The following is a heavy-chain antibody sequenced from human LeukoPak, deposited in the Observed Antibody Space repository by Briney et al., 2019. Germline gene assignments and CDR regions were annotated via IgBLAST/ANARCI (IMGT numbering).Heavy chain of an antibody. CDR1: GFTFSTYV. V-gene: IGHV3-33*06. J-gene: IGHJ4*02. CDR3: AKSRGFTVTPLLYYFDY. Sequence: PGGSLRLSCAASGFTFSTYVMHWVRQAPGKGLEWVAGIWHDGSKEYYADSVKGRFTISRDNSKNTLYLQMNSLRAEDTAVYYCAKSRGFTVTPLLYYFDYWGQGTLVTVSS. D-gene: IGHD4-17*01. CDR2: IWHDGSKE.